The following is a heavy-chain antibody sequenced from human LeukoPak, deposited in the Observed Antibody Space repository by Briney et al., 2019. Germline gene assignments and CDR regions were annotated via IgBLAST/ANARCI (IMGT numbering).Heavy chain of an antibody. J-gene: IGHJ4*02. CDR1: GFTFSSYW. CDR3: ATSSPRNYFDH. Sequence: PGGSLRLSCAASGFTFSSYWMSWVRQAPGKGLEWVAVIWYDGSQRYYADSVKGRFTISRDDSQNTIHLQMDSLRAEDTAVYYCATSSPRNYFDHWGQGTLVTVSS. D-gene: IGHD1-14*01. CDR2: IWYDGSQR. V-gene: IGHV3-33*08.